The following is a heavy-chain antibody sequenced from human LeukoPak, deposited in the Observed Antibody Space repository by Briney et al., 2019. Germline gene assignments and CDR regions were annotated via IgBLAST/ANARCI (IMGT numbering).Heavy chain of an antibody. D-gene: IGHD5-18*01. CDR2: ISGSGGST. Sequence: PGGSLRLSCAASGFTFSSYAMSWVRQAPGKGLEGVAGISGSGGSTYYADSVKGRFTISRDNSRNTLYLQMSSLRAEDTALYYCAKDRYNTAMVSFDYWGQGTLVTVSS. J-gene: IGHJ4*02. CDR1: GFTFSSYA. V-gene: IGHV3-23*01. CDR3: AKDRYNTAMVSFDY.